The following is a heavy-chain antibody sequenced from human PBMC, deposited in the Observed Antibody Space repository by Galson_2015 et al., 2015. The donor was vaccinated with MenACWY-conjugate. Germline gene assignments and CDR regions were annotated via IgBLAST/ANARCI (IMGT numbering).Heavy chain of an antibody. J-gene: IGHJ5*02. CDR3: ARDRWGYWFDP. Sequence: ETLSLTCTVSGGSISSTTFYWGWIRQPPGRGLEWIGSVYYTGDTYHNPSLKSRVSMSVDTSKNQFSLRLTSVTAADTAMYYCARDRWGYWFDPWGQGTRVTVSS. V-gene: IGHV4-39*07. D-gene: IGHD2-21*01. CDR1: GGSISSTTFY. CDR2: VYYTGDT.